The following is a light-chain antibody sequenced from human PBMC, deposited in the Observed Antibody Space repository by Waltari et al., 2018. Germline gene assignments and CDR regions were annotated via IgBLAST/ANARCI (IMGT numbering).Light chain of an antibody. J-gene: IGKJ5*01. V-gene: IGKV4-1*01. CDR3: QQYSSSPIT. CDR1: QSLFFGASGKNY. Sequence: DIVLTQSPDSLAVSLGERATIDCWSSQSLFFGASGKNYLAWYQQKPGQPPKVLIYWASTREAGVPERISGSGSGAHFTLTVDSRQAEDVAVYYCQQYSSSPITFGQGTRLEI. CDR2: WAS.